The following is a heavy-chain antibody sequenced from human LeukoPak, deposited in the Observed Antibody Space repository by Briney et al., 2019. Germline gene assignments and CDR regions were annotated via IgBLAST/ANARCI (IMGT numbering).Heavy chain of an antibody. CDR2: INPNSGGT. CDR1: GYTFTGYY. Sequence: GASVKVSCKASGYTFTGYYMHWVRQAPGQGLEWMGRINPNSGGTNYAQKFQGRVTMTRDTSISTAYMELSRLRSDDTAVYYCAREDEYSSGWGYWGQGTLVTVSS. D-gene: IGHD6-19*01. CDR3: AREDEYSSGWGY. J-gene: IGHJ4*02. V-gene: IGHV1-2*06.